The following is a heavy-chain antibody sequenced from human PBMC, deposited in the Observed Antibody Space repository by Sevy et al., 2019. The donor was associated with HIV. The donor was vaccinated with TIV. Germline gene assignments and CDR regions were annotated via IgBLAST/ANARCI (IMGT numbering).Heavy chain of an antibody. CDR3: ARPVEMATIDAFDI. CDR2: IYPGDSDT. V-gene: IGHV5-51*01. Sequence: GEALKISCKGSGYSFTSYWIGWVRQMPGKGLEWMGNIYPGDSDTRYSPSFQGQVTISADKANSTAYLQWSSLKASDTAMYYCARPVEMATIDAFDIWGQGTMVTVSS. D-gene: IGHD5-12*01. CDR1: GYSFTSYW. J-gene: IGHJ3*02.